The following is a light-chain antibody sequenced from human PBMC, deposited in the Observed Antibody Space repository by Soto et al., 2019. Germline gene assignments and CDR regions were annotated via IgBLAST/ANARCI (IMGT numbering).Light chain of an antibody. Sequence: QSALTQPASVSGSPGQSITISCTGTSSDVGGYDYVSWYQHHPGKAPKLMIYEVSNRPSGVSDRFSGSKSGNTASLTISGLQAEDEADYHCSSYIGSRSYVFGTGTKLTVL. V-gene: IGLV2-14*01. CDR2: EVS. J-gene: IGLJ1*01. CDR3: SSYIGSRSYV. CDR1: SSDVGGYDY.